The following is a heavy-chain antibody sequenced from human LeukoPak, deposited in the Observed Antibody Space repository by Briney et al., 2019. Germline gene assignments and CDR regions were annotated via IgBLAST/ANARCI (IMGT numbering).Heavy chain of an antibody. CDR1: GFTFSSYA. CDR3: ARGTAYYYDSSGTDV. J-gene: IGHJ6*02. CDR2: ISSNGGST. D-gene: IGHD3-22*01. V-gene: IGHV3-64*01. Sequence: GGSLRLSCAASGFTFSSYAMHWVRQAPGKGLEYVSAISSNGGSTNYANSVKGRFTISRDNSKNTLYLQMGSLRAEDMAVYYCARGTAYYYDSSGTDVWGQGTTVTVSS.